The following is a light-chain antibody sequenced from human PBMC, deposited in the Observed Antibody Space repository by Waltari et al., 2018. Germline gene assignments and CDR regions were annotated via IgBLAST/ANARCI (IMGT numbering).Light chain of an antibody. CDR1: QSVSSN. CDR3: QQYNIWPPWT. V-gene: IGKV3-15*01. Sequence: IVLTQSPATLSVSPGERATLSCRASQSVSSNLAWYQQKPGQAPRLLIYGASTRATGSPARFSGSGSGTEFTLTISSLQSEDFALYYCQQYNIWPPWTFGQGTKVEIK. CDR2: GAS. J-gene: IGKJ1*01.